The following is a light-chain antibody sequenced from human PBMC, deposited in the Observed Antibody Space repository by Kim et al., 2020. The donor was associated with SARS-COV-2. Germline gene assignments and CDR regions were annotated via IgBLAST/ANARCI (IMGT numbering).Light chain of an antibody. CDR3: ATWDDSLISWV. Sequence: TVSCYSSSTNSGSNRVIWYLQPPRTAPNLLFPTNNRRPSGVPDRFSGSKSGTSATLASSGLLSEDEADYYCATWDDSLISWVFGGGTKLTVL. CDR1: STNSGSNR. CDR2: TNN. J-gene: IGLJ3*02. V-gene: IGLV1-44*01.